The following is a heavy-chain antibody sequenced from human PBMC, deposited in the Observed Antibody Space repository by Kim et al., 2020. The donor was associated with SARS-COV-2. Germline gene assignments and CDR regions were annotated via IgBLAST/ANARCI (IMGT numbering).Heavy chain of an antibody. CDR3: ASSAIFGVVNAFDI. D-gene: IGHD3-3*01. J-gene: IGHJ3*02. V-gene: IGHV1-69*01. Sequence: AQKFQGRVTITADESTSTAYMELSSLRSEDTAVYYCASSAIFGVVNAFDIWGQGTMVTVSS.